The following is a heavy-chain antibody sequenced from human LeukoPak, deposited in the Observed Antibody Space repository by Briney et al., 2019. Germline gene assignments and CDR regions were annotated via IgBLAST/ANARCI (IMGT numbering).Heavy chain of an antibody. CDR1: GGSFSGYY. D-gene: IGHD3-10*01. Sequence: SETLSLTCAVYGGSFSGYYWSWIRQPPGKGLEWIGEINHSGSTNYNPSPKSRVTISVDTSKNQFSLKLSSVTAADTAVYYCAREGNSGVRGVKVDYWGQGTLVTVSS. V-gene: IGHV4-34*01. CDR2: INHSGST. J-gene: IGHJ4*02. CDR3: AREGNSGVRGVKVDY.